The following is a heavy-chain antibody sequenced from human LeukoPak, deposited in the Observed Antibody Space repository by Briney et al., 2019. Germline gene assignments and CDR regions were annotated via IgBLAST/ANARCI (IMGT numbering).Heavy chain of an antibody. J-gene: IGHJ3*02. D-gene: IGHD6-13*01. CDR3: AREYSGSRSDAFDI. Sequence: GGSLRLSCAASGFTVSSNYMSWVRQAPGKGLEWVSIIYGGGSTYYADSVKGRFTISRHNSKNTLYLQMNSLRAEDTAVYYCAREYSGSRSDAFDIWGQGTMVTVSS. V-gene: IGHV3-53*04. CDR1: GFTVSSNY. CDR2: IYGGGST.